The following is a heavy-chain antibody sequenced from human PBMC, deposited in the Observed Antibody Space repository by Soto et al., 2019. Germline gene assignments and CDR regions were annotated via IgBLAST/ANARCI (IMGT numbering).Heavy chain of an antibody. Sequence: PSETLSLTCTVSGGSISSSSYYWGWIRQPPGKGLEWIGSIYYSGSTYYNPSLKSRVTISVDTSKNQFSLKLSSVTAADTAVYYCARPSLGVYGSGPAMDVWGQGTTVTVSS. CDR1: GGSISSSSYY. CDR2: IYYSGST. D-gene: IGHD3-10*01. CDR3: ARPSLGVYGSGPAMDV. J-gene: IGHJ6*02. V-gene: IGHV4-39*01.